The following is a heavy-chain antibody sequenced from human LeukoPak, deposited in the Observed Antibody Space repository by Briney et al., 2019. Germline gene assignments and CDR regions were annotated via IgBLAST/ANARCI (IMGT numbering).Heavy chain of an antibody. J-gene: IGHJ4*02. Sequence: GGSLRLSCAASGFAFSSYEMNWVRQAPGKGLEWVSYISSSGSTISYADSVKGRFTISRDNAKNTLYLQMNSLRAEDTAVYYCARDVQAGPGYWGQGTLVTVSS. CDR3: ARDVQAGPGY. CDR1: GFAFSSYE. V-gene: IGHV3-48*03. D-gene: IGHD6-19*01. CDR2: ISSSGSTI.